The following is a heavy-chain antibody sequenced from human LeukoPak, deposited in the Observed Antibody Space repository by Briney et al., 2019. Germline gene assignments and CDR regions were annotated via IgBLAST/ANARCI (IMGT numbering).Heavy chain of an antibody. D-gene: IGHD4-17*01. CDR1: GFTFSDHY. Sequence: GGSLRLSCAASGFTFSDHYMDWVRQAPGKELEWVGRTRNKANSYTTEYAASVKGRFTISRDDSKNSLYLQMNSLKTEDTAVYYCASYGDYGFYWGQGTLVTVSS. CDR2: TRNKANSYTT. J-gene: IGHJ4*02. V-gene: IGHV3-72*01. CDR3: ASYGDYGFY.